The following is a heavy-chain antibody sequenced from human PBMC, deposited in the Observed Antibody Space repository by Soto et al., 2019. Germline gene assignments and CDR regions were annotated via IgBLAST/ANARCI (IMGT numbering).Heavy chain of an antibody. CDR1: GYTFTDFH. V-gene: IGHV1-2*02. CDR3: ARGGQLVDY. Sequence: QVQLVQSGAEVKKPGASVKVSCKASGYTFTDFHIHWVRQAPGQGLEWVGWVNPHSGATDSAQKFQGRVTMTSDTSIITAYMELSSLTSDDTAVYYCARGGQLVDYWGQGTLVTVSS. J-gene: IGHJ4*02. D-gene: IGHD6-6*01. CDR2: VNPHSGAT.